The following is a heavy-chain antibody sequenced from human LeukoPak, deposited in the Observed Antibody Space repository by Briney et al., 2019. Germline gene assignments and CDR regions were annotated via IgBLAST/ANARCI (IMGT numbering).Heavy chain of an antibody. J-gene: IGHJ5*02. V-gene: IGHV4-34*01. D-gene: IGHD2-21*02. CDR3: ARGRVVVTARNWFDP. CDR2: INHSGST. CDR1: GGSFSGYY. Sequence: SETLSLTCAVYGGSFSGYYWSWIRQPPGKGLEWIGEINHSGSTNYNPSLKSRVTISVDTSKNQSSLKLSSVTAADTAVYYCARGRVVVTARNWFDPWGQGTLVTVSS.